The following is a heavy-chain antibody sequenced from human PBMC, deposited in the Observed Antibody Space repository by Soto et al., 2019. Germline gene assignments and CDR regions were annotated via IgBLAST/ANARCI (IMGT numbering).Heavy chain of an antibody. J-gene: IGHJ4*01. CDR1: GVSISGNH. Sequence: SETLSLTCDLSGVSISGNHWSWLRQAPGKGLEWVGYVHFSGSTTYNPSLEPRLNISFDMSKSQVYLQLTSVTAADTAVYYCARFGAAAAHDDNWGRGVLVTVS. D-gene: IGHD6-13*01. CDR3: ARFGAAAAHDDN. CDR2: VHFSGST. V-gene: IGHV4-59*01.